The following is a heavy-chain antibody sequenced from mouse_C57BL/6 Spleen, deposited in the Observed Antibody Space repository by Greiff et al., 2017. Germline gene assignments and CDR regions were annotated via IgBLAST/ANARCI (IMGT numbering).Heavy chain of an antibody. V-gene: IGHV1-72*01. J-gene: IGHJ4*01. CDR1: GYTFTSYW. CDR3: ARGGDGPLYYYAMDY. D-gene: IGHD2-3*01. CDR2: IDPNSGGT. Sequence: QVHVKQPGAELVKPGASVKLSCKASGYTFTSYWMHWVKQRPGRGLEWIGRIDPNSGGTKYNEKFKSKATLTVDKPSSTAYMQLSSLTSEDSAVYYCARGGDGPLYYYAMDYWGQGTSVTVSS.